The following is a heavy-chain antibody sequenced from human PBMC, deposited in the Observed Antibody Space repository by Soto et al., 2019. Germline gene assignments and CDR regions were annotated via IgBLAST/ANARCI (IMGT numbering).Heavy chain of an antibody. CDR3: ARGHAGTMDV. D-gene: IGHD1-1*01. CDR2: TYYRSKWNN. CDR1: GDSVSSNGAA. Sequence: SQTLSLTCAISGDSVSSNGAARNWIRQSPSRGLQWLGRTYYRSKWNNDYAVSVKSRITINPDTSKNQFSLQLNSVTPEDTAVYYCARGHAGTMDVWGQGTTVTAP. J-gene: IGHJ6*02. V-gene: IGHV6-1*01.